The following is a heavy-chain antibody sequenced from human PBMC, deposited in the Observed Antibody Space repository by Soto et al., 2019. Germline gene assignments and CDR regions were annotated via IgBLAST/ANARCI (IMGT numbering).Heavy chain of an antibody. D-gene: IGHD4-17*01. J-gene: IGHJ4*02. CDR3: APGRATVVTPFDY. Sequence: GGSLRLSCAASGFTFSSYGMHWVRQAPGKGLEWVAVISYDGSNKYYADSVKGRFTISRDNSKNTLYLQMNSLRAEDTAVYYCAPGRATVVTPFDYWGQGTLVTVSS. V-gene: IGHV3-30*03. CDR2: ISYDGSNK. CDR1: GFTFSSYG.